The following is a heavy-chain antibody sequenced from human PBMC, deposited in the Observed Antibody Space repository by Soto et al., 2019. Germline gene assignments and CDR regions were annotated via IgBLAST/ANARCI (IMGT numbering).Heavy chain of an antibody. D-gene: IGHD1-26*01. Sequence: QVQLVESGGGVVQPGRSLRLSCAASGFTFSSYVIHWVRQTPDKGLEWVAFISRDGSKAYYADSVKGRFTISRDNSKNTLYLEMNSLRAEDSAVYYCARDDEGGSDCDLGYWGQGTLVTVSS. J-gene: IGHJ4*02. V-gene: IGHV3-30-3*01. CDR2: ISRDGSKA. CDR3: ARDDEGGSDCDLGY. CDR1: GFTFSSYV.